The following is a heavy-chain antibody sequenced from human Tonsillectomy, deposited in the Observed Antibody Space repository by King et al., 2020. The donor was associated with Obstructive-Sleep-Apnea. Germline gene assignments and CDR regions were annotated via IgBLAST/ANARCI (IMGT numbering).Heavy chain of an antibody. CDR3: AKVSSYQTYGDYYHGMDV. J-gene: IGHJ6*02. CDR2: ISWNSGSI. CDR1: GFTFDDYA. Sequence: VQLVESGGGLVQPGRSLRLSCAVSGFTFDDYAMHWVRQAPGKGLDWVSGISWNSGSIDYADSVKGRFTISRENAKNSLYLQMNSLRVEDTALYYCAKVSSYQTYGDYYHGMDVWGQGTTVTVSS. D-gene: IGHD4-17*01. V-gene: IGHV3-9*01.